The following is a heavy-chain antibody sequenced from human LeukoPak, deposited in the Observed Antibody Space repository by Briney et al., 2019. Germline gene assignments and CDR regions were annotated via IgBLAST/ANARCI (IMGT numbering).Heavy chain of an antibody. CDR1: GYRFSDFW. J-gene: IGHJ6*02. CDR2: IYPGNSNT. CDR3: ARRSGPNFYYYAMDA. V-gene: IGHV5-51*01. Sequence: GESLKISCKGSGYRFSDFWIDWVRQMPGRGLEWMGVIYPGNSNTAYSPSFQGQVTISADKSISTAYLQWSSLKASDTAIFYCARRSGPNFYYYAMDAWGQGTTVTVSS. D-gene: IGHD2-15*01.